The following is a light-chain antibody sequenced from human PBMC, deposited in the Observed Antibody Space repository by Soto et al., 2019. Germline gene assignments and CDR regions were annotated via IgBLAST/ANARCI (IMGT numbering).Light chain of an antibody. CDR2: DAS. J-gene: IGKJ2*01. Sequence: DIQMTQSPSSLSASVGDRVTITCRANQTISTYLNWYQQKPGKAPRLLIYDASSLLSGVPSRFSGSGSGTDFTLTIASLQPEDFSTYYCQQSDSTPYTFGQGTK. V-gene: IGKV1-39*01. CDR3: QQSDSTPYT. CDR1: QTISTY.